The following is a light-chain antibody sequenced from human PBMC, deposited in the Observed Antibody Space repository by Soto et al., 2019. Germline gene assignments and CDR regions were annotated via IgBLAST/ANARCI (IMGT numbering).Light chain of an antibody. CDR3: QSYDSSLSGPVV. CDR1: SSNIGAGYD. V-gene: IGLV1-40*01. J-gene: IGLJ2*01. CDR2: GNT. Sequence: QSVLTQPPSVSGAPGQRVTISCTGSSSNIGAGYDVHWYQQLPGTAPKLLIYGNTNRPSGVPDRFSGSKSGTSASLAITGLQHEDEADYFCQSYDSSLSGPVVFGAGTQLTVL.